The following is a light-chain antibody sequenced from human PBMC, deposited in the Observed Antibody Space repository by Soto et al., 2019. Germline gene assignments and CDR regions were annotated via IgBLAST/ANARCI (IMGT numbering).Light chain of an antibody. CDR1: QAISSY. Sequence: DIQRTQSPSSRSASVGDRVTSFCRASQAISSYLAWYRKKPGKVPKLLLYAASTLQSGVPSRFSGSGSATDFPLTISSLQYEGVATCNCQQYNIASRGFPFGRGTKADIK. J-gene: IGKJ3*01. CDR3: QQYNIASRGFP. V-gene: IGKV1-27*01. CDR2: AAS.